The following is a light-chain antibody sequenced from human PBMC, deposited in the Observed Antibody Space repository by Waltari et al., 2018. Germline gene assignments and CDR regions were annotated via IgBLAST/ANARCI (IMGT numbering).Light chain of an antibody. J-gene: IGLJ3*02. CDR3: AAWDGSLHGPV. CDR1: NSNIGTNP. CDR2: NHN. Sequence: QSVLTQPPSASGTPGQRVSISCSGTNSNIGTNPVNWFQQIPGTAPKLLIYNHNLRPSWVSDLISASKSGPSASLAISGLQSEDEATYYCAAWDGSLHGPVFGGGTKLTVL. V-gene: IGLV1-44*01.